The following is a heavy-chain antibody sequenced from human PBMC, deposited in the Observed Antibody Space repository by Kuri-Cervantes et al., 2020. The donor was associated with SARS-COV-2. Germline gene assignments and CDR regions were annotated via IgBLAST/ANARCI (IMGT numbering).Heavy chain of an antibody. V-gene: IGHV1-18*04. CDR2: ISAYNGNT. D-gene: IGHD2-2*01. Sequence: ASVKVSCKASGYTFTSYGISWVRQAPGQGLEWMGWISAYNGNTNYAQKLQGRVTMTTDTSTSTAYMELRSLGSDDTAVYYCARGIVVVPAAIDYLGFDYWGQGTLVTVSS. CDR3: ARGIVVVPAAIDYLGFDY. CDR1: GYTFTSYG. J-gene: IGHJ4*02.